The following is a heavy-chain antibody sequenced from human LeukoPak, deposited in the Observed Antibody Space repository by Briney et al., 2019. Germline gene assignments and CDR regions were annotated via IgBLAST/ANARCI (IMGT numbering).Heavy chain of an antibody. CDR2: ISNSGSSI. CDR3: ESEIYGMDV. J-gene: IGHJ6*02. V-gene: IGHV3-48*03. CDR1: GFTFSTYE. Sequence: GGSLRLSCTASGFTFSTYEVNWVRQAPGKGLEWVSYISNSGSSISYADSVKGRFTISRDNAKNSAFLQMNNLRVEDTAVYYCESEIYGMDVWGQGTTVTVSS.